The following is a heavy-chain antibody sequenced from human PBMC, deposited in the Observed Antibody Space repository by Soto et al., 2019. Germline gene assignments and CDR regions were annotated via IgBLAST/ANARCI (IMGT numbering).Heavy chain of an antibody. CDR1: GFAFSSYG. CDR2: INPYETGI. Sequence: EVQLVESGGGLVQPGGSLRLSCAASGFAFSSYGMHWVRQAPGKGLVWVERINPYETGINYPDSVKGRFTISRDNAKNTLYLHMNSRRAEDTAVYYCTSDTFGGRHSWGQGPVVTVSS. J-gene: IGHJ4*02. V-gene: IGHV3-74*01. CDR3: TSDTFGGRHS. D-gene: IGHD2-15*01.